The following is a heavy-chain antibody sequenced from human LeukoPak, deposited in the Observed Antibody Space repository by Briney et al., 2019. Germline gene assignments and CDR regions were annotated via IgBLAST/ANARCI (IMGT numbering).Heavy chain of an antibody. Sequence: ASVKVSCKASGYTFTSYDINWVRQATGQGLEWMGWMNPNSGNTGYAQKFQGRVTMTRNTSISTAYMELSSLRSEDTAVYYCARVKGTMDDFWSGYLQVLDYWGQGNLVTVSS. J-gene: IGHJ4*02. CDR1: GYTFTSYD. D-gene: IGHD3-3*01. V-gene: IGHV1-8*01. CDR3: ARVKGTMDDFWSGYLQVLDY. CDR2: MNPNSGNT.